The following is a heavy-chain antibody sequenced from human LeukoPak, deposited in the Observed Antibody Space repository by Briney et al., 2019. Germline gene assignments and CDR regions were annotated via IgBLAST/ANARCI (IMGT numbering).Heavy chain of an antibody. J-gene: IGHJ3*02. D-gene: IGHD2-15*01. Sequence: PSETLSLTCTVSGGSISSGGYYWTWIRQHPGKGLEWIGYIYNSGSTYYNPSLKSRVTISVDTSKNHFSLRLNSVTAADTAVYFCATPRSRITPNDAFDIWGQGTMVTVSS. CDR2: IYNSGST. CDR1: GGSISSGGYY. CDR3: ATPRSRITPNDAFDI. V-gene: IGHV4-31*03.